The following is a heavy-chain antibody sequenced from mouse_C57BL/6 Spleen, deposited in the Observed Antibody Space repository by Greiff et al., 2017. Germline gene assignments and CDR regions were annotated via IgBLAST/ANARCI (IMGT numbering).Heavy chain of an antibody. J-gene: IGHJ2*01. Sequence: QVQLQQSGAELVKPGASVKISCKASGYAFSSYWMNWVKQRPGKGLEWIGQIYPGDGYTNYNGKFKGKATLTADESSSTAYMQLSSLTSEDSSVFFCARVGGSSLYFDYWGQGTTLTVSS. V-gene: IGHV1-80*01. CDR1: GYAFSSYW. CDR2: IYPGDGYT. D-gene: IGHD1-1*01. CDR3: ARVGGSSLYFDY.